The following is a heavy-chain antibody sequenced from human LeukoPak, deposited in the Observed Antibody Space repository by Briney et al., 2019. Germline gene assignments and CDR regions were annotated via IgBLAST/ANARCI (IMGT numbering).Heavy chain of an antibody. D-gene: IGHD3-22*01. CDR3: VRAVYDSTGYYYAD. CDR2: IFHAGTT. J-gene: IGHJ4*02. Sequence: PSETLSLTCSVSGYSIGNAYFWGWIRQPPGKELEWIGSIFHAGTTYYKPSLKSRVTISLDTSRNQFSLRLSSVTATDTAVYYCVRAVYDSTGYYYADWGQGTLVTVSS. V-gene: IGHV4-38-2*02. CDR1: GYSIGNAYF.